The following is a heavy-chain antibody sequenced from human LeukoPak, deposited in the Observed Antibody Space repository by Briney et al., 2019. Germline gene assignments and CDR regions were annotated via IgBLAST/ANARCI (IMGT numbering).Heavy chain of an antibody. J-gene: IGHJ6*04. D-gene: IGHD2-2*01. CDR1: GYTFTGYY. Sequence: ASVNVSCKASGYTFTGYYMHWVRQAPAQALEGMGWINPNSGGTNYAQKFRGWVTMTRDTSISTAYMELGRLRSDGTAVYYCARDCSSTSCSYVMDVWGKGTTVSVSS. CDR2: INPNSGGT. V-gene: IGHV1-2*04. CDR3: ARDCSSTSCSYVMDV.